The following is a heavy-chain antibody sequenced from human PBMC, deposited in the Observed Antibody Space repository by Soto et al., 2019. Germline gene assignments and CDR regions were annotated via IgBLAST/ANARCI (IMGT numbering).Heavy chain of an antibody. CDR3: ARPLFGRGNWFDP. V-gene: IGHV4-59*01. CDR2: IYYSGST. Sequence: PSETLSLTCTVSGGSISSYYWSWIRHPPGKGLEWIGYIYYSGSTNYNPSLKSRVTISVDTSKNQFSLKLSSVTAADTAVYYCARPLFGRGNWFDPWGQGTLVTVSS. CDR1: GGSISSYY. D-gene: IGHD3-10*01. J-gene: IGHJ5*02.